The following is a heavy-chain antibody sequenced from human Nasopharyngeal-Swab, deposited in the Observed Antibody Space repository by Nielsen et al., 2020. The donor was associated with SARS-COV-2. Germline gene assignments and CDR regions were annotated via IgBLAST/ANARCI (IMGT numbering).Heavy chain of an antibody. D-gene: IGHD5-18*01. CDR2: INPSGGST. V-gene: IGHV1-46*01. Sequence: VSVKVSCKASGYTFTSYYMHWVRQAPGQGLEWMGIINPSGGSTSYAQKFQGRVTMTRDTSTSTVYMELSSLRSEDTAVYYCARDRADTAMADWGQGTLVTVSS. CDR1: GYTFTSYY. J-gene: IGHJ4*02. CDR3: ARDRADTAMAD.